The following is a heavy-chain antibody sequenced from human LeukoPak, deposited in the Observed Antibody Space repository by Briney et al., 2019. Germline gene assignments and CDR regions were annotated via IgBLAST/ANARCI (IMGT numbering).Heavy chain of an antibody. J-gene: IGHJ4*02. Sequence: SETLSLTCAVYGGSFSGYYWSWIRQPPGKGLEWIGEINHSGSTNYNPSLKSRVTMSVDTSKNQFSLKLSSVTAADTAVYYCARGTIIAELNYWGQGTLVTVSS. CDR2: INHSGST. CDR1: GGSFSGYY. D-gene: IGHD1-7*01. CDR3: ARGTIIAELNY. V-gene: IGHV4-34*01.